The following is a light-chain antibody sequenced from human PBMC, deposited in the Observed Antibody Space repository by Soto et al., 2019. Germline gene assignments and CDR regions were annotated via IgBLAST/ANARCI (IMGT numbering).Light chain of an antibody. CDR2: DNN. Sequence: QSVLTQPPSVSAAPGQKVTISCSGSSSNIGKNYVSWYQRLPGTAPKLLIDDNNERSSGIPDRFSGSKSGTSATLGIAGLQTGDEADYYCGTWDTSLSAVVFGGGTKLTVL. CDR1: SSNIGKNY. J-gene: IGLJ2*01. V-gene: IGLV1-51*01. CDR3: GTWDTSLSAVV.